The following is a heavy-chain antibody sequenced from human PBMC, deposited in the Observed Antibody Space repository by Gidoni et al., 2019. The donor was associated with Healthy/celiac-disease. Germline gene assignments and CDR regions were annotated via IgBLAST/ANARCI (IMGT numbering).Heavy chain of an antibody. Sequence: EVQLLESGGGLVQPGGSLRLSCAASGFTFSSYAMSWVRQAPGKGLEWVSAISGSGGSTYYADSVKGRFTISRDNSKNTLYLQMNSLRAEDTAVYYCAKDQGYCSGGSCYPDYYYYGMDVWGQGTTVTVSS. CDR3: AKDQGYCSGGSCYPDYYYYGMDV. CDR2: ISGSGGST. D-gene: IGHD2-15*01. CDR1: GFTFSSYA. V-gene: IGHV3-23*01. J-gene: IGHJ6*02.